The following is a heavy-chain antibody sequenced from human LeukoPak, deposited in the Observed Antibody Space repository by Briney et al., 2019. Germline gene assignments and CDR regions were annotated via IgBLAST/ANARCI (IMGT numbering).Heavy chain of an antibody. CDR2: INPNSGGT. CDR3: ARVYGSGSYYVRWFDP. D-gene: IGHD1-26*01. V-gene: IGHV1-2*02. CDR1: GYTFTGYY. J-gene: IGHJ5*02. Sequence: ASVKVSCKASGYTFTGYYIHWVRQAPGQGLEWMGWINPNSGGTNYAQKFQGRVTMTRNTSISTAYMELSRLRSDDTAVYYCARVYGSGSYYVRWFDPWGQGTLVTVSS.